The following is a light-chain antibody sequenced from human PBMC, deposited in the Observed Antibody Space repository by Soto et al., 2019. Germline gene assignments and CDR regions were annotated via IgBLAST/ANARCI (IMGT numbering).Light chain of an antibody. CDR2: KAS. CDR1: QSISSW. V-gene: IGKV1-5*03. CDR3: QQYESYSIT. J-gene: IGKJ4*01. Sequence: DIQMTQSPSTLSASVGDRVTITCRASQSISSWLAWYQQKPGKAPKLLIYKASSLESGVPSRFSGSGSGTEFTLTISSLQPDDFATYYCQQYESYSITFGGGTKVEIK.